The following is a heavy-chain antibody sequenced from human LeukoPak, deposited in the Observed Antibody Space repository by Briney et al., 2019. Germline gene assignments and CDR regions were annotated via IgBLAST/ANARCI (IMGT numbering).Heavy chain of an antibody. CDR3: ARLRDSPRYDILTGYFYYFDY. CDR1: GYTFTSYG. J-gene: IGHJ4*02. Sequence: ASVKVSCTASGYTFTSYGISWVRQAPGQGLEWVGWISAYNGNTNYAQKLQGRVTMTTDTSTSTAYMELRSLRSDDTAVYYCARLRDSPRYDILTGYFYYFDYWGQGTLVTVSS. D-gene: IGHD3-9*01. CDR2: ISAYNGNT. V-gene: IGHV1-18*04.